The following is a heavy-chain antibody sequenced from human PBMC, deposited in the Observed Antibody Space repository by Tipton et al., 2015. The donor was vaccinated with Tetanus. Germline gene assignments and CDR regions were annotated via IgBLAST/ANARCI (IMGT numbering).Heavy chain of an antibody. CDR3: STSGPGVSGGDY. Sequence: SLRLSCAASGFTFSEFTFADAWMSWVRRAPGKGLEWIGRIKSKLDGGAIDYAAPMEGRFIISRDDSQNAVFLQMNSLKPEDTAVYYCSTSGPGVSGGDYWDQGTLVTVSS. CDR2: IKSKLDGGAI. J-gene: IGHJ4*02. CDR1: GFTFSEFTFADAW. D-gene: IGHD3-16*01. V-gene: IGHV3-15*01.